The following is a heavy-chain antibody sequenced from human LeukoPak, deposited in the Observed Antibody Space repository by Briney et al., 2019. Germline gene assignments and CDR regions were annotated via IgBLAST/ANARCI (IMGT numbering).Heavy chain of an antibody. CDR3: ASDSPGYSSGSYFTY. D-gene: IGHD2-15*01. Sequence: GGSLRLSCAASGFDFSSNWMHWVRHAPGQGLVWVSRIKGDGISTNYADSVKGRFTISRDNAKNSLYLQMNSLRDEDTAVYYCASDSPGYSSGSYFTYWGQGTLVTVSS. CDR2: IKGDGIST. V-gene: IGHV3-74*01. J-gene: IGHJ4*02. CDR1: GFDFSSNW.